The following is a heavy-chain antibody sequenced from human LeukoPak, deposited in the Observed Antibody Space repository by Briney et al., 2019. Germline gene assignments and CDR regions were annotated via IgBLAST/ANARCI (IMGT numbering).Heavy chain of an antibody. D-gene: IGHD2-2*02. J-gene: IGHJ4*02. CDR3: ARKVYCSSTSCYRAHFDY. Sequence: PSETLSLTCTVSGYSISSGYYWGWIRQPPGKGLEWIGSIYHSGSTYYNPSLKSRVTISVDTSKNQFSLKLSSVTAADTAVYYCARKVYCSSTSCYRAHFDYWGQGTLVTVSP. V-gene: IGHV4-38-2*02. CDR2: IYHSGST. CDR1: GYSISSGYY.